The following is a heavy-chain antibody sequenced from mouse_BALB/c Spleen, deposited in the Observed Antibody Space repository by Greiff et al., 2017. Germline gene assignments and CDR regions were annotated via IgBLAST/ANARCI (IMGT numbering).Heavy chain of an antibody. CDR3: ARGGVPPGDY. V-gene: IGHV5-4*02. CDR1: GFTFSDYY. Sequence: DVHLVESGGGLVKPGGSLKLSCAASGFTFSDYYMYWVRQTPEKRLEWVATISDGGSYTYYPDSVKGRFTISRDNAKNNLYLQMSSLKSEDTAMYYCARGGVPPGDYWGQGTTLTVSS. CDR2: ISDGGSYT. J-gene: IGHJ2*01.